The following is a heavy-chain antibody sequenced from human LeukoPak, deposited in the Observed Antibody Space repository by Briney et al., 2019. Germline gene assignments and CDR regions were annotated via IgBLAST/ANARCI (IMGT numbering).Heavy chain of an antibody. CDR2: INPNSGGT. J-gene: IGHJ4*02. CDR3: ARARGVVVPAAIGGY. Sequence: ASVKVSCKASGYTFTGYYMHWVRQAPGQGLEWMGWINPNSGGTNYAQKFQGRVTMTRGTSISTAYMELSRLRSDDTAVYYCARARGVVVPAAIGGYWGQGTLVTVSS. V-gene: IGHV1-2*02. CDR1: GYTFTGYY. D-gene: IGHD2-2*01.